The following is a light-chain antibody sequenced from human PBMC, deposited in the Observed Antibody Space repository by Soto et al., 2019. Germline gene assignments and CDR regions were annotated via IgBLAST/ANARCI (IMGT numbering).Light chain of an antibody. CDR2: WAS. CDR1: QTIPYTSINKTY. V-gene: IGKV4-1*01. CDR3: QQYVSYPLT. J-gene: IGKJ4*01. Sequence: DIVLTPSPDSLAVSMGERATISCKSSQTIPYTSINKTYLAWYQQRPGQPPKLLIYWASIRGSGVPDRLSGSGFGTDFTLTISSLQTEDVAVYYCQQYVSYPLTFGGGTKV.